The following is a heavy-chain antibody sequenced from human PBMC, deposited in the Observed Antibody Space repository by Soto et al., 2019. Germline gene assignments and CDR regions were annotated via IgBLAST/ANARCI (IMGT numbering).Heavy chain of an antibody. CDR1: GFSLSTSGVG. Sequence: QITLKEAGPTLVKPTQTLTLTCTFSGFSLSTSGVGVAWIRQPPGKALEWLALIYWNEDKRYSPSLKSRLTITNDPSENQVGLTMTNMGPVDTVTYYCAHGLEAARPPYFYYWGQGTLLTVSS. CDR3: AHGLEAARPPYFYY. CDR2: IYWNEDK. D-gene: IGHD6-6*01. J-gene: IGHJ4*02. V-gene: IGHV2-5*01.